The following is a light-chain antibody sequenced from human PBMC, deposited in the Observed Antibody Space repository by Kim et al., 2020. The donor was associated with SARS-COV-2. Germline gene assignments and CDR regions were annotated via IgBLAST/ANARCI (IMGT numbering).Light chain of an antibody. V-gene: IGLV3-19*01. CDR2: GEN. CDR3: HARSSSNKEFF. Sequence: SSELTQDPALSVALGQTVRITCQGDSLRNSYAAWYQQKPGQAPLLVIHGENSRPSGIPDRFSGSSSGNTATLTITGAQAEDEADYYCHARSSSNKEFFFGPGTKVTVL. J-gene: IGLJ1*01. CDR1: SLRNSY.